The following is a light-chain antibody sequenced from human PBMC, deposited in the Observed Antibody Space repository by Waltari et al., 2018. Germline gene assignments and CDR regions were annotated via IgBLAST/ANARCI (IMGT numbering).Light chain of an antibody. CDR2: DVT. Sequence: QSALTQPASVSGSPGQSLTISCTGTSRDVGGFHYVSWYQQHPGKAPKLMIYDVTKRPSGVSNRFSGSKSANTASLTISGLQAEDEADYYCSSYTTSTWVFGGGTKLTVL. V-gene: IGLV2-14*01. J-gene: IGLJ3*02. CDR1: SRDVGGFHY. CDR3: SSYTTSTWV.